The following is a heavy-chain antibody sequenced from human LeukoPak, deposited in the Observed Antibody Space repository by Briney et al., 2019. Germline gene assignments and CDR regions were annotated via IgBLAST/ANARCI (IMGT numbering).Heavy chain of an antibody. V-gene: IGHV3-11*01. CDR3: ARDFPYCSSTSCPYYYYYMDG. D-gene: IGHD2-2*01. Sequence: GGSLTLSCAASRFTFSDYHMSWLPQAPGGARECVSYFCNSCSTLYYADAVQGRFTISRDNAKTSLYLQMNSLRAEDTAVYYCARDFPYCSSTSCPYYYYYMDGGGKGTTVTVSS. CDR2: FCNSCSTL. J-gene: IGHJ6*03. CDR1: RFTFSDYH.